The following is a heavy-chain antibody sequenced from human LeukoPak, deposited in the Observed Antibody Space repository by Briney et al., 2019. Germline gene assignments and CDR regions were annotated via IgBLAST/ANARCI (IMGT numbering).Heavy chain of an antibody. V-gene: IGHV3-23*01. CDR2: ISGSGDNI. CDR1: GFTFSSYG. Sequence: GGSLRLFCAASGFTFSSYGMSWAREAPGRGLEGVSSISGSGDNIYHADSVKGRFTVSRDNSKNTLYLQMNSLRAEDTAVYYCAKRFSSTASTDSSDYWGQGTLVTVSS. CDR3: AKRFSSTASTDSSDY. J-gene: IGHJ4*02. D-gene: IGHD1-1*01.